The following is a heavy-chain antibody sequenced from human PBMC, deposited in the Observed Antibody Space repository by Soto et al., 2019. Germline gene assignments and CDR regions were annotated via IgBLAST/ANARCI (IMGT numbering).Heavy chain of an antibody. CDR2: MYNGGNT. V-gene: IGHV3-66*01. CDR1: GFTVRTNY. D-gene: IGHD3-10*01. Sequence: VGSLRLSCAASGFTVRTNYMSWVRQAPGKGLEWVSIMYNGGNTYYADSVKGRFTISKDNSKNMLHLQMNSLRAEDTAVYYCASSPYYYGSYYFDYWGQGTLVTVSS. J-gene: IGHJ4*02. CDR3: ASSPYYYGSYYFDY.